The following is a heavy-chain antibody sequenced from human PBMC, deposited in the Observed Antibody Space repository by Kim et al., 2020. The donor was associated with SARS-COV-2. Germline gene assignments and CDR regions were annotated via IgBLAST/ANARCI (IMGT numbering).Heavy chain of an antibody. J-gene: IGHJ4*02. CDR2: INHSGST. CDR1: GGSFSGYY. D-gene: IGHD2-15*01. Sequence: SETLSLTCSVYGGSFSGYYWSWIRQPPGKGLEWIGEINHSGSTNYNPSLKSRVTISVDTSKNQFSLKLSSVTAADTAVYYCATRRGYCSGGSCDFPNFFWGQGTLVTVSS. V-gene: IGHV4-34*01. CDR3: ATRRGYCSGGSCDFPNFF.